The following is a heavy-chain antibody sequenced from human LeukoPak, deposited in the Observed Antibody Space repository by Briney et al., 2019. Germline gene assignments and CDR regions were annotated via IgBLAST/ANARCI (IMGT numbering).Heavy chain of an antibody. CDR1: GYTFTSYG. CDR2: ISAYNGNT. V-gene: IGHV1-18*01. Sequence: ASVKVSCKASGYTFTSYGISWVRQAPGQGLEWMGWISAYNGNTNYAQKPQGRVTMTTDTSTSTGYMELRSLRSDDTAGYYCERDTSEKFWSRYYAFGYWGEETLVTVSS. CDR3: ERDTSEKFWSRYYAFGY. J-gene: IGHJ4*02. D-gene: IGHD3-3*01.